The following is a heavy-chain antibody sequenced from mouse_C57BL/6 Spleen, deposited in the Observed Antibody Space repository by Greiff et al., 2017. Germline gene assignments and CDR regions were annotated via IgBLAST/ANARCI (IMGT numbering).Heavy chain of an antibody. CDR2: ISYSGST. D-gene: IGHD4-1*01. CDR3: ARDGGNWVWFAY. J-gene: IGHJ3*01. CDR1: GYSITSGYD. V-gene: IGHV3-1*01. Sequence: VQLQQSGPGMVKPSQSLSLTCTVTGYSITSGYDWHWIRHFPGNKLEWMGYISYSGSTNYNPSLKSRISITHDTSKNHFFLKLNAVTTEDTATYYCARDGGNWVWFAYWGQGTLVTVSA.